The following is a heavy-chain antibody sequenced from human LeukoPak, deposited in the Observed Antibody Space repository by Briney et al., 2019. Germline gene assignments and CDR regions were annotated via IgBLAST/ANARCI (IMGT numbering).Heavy chain of an antibody. CDR2: INHSGST. V-gene: IGHV4-34*01. D-gene: IGHD3-10*01. J-gene: IGHJ6*03. CDR3: ARCPPMVRGVIGFYYYYMDV. Sequence: SETLSLTCAVYGGSFSGYYWSWIRQPPGKGLEWIGEINHSGSTNYNPSLKSRVTISVDTSKNQFSLKLSSVTAADTAVYYCARCPPMVRGVIGFYYYYMDVWGKGATVTVSS. CDR1: GGSFSGYY.